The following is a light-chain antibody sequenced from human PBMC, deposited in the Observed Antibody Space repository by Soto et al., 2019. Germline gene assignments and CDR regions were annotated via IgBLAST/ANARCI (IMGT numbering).Light chain of an antibody. CDR2: TAS. CDR1: QSISNF. J-gene: IGKJ5*01. V-gene: IGKV1-39*01. CDR3: QQSYSTSIT. Sequence: DIQMTQSPSSLSASVGDRVTITCRASQSISNFLNWYQHTPGKAPKLLISTASTLQTGVPTRFDGSGSGTDFTLTINNLQPEDFATYYCQQSYSTSITFGQGTRLEIK.